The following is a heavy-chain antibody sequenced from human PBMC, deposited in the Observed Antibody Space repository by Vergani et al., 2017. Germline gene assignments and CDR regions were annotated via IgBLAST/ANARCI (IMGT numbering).Heavy chain of an antibody. CDR3: VRGGRGDHGDFWSRLGP. V-gene: IGHV3-21*01. J-gene: IGHJ5*02. CDR1: GFTFSSYS. D-gene: IGHD3-3*01. Sequence: EVQLVESGGGLVKPGESLRLACAASGFTFSSYSMNWVRQTPGKGLEWVASISRSSDYISYAESVKGRFTISRDNAEISLYLQLNSLRDEDTAVYYCVRGGRGDHGDFWSRLGPWGQGTRVIVSS. CDR2: ISRSSDYI.